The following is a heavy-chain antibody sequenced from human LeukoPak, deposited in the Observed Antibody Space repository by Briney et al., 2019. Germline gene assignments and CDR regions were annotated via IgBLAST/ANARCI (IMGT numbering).Heavy chain of an antibody. V-gene: IGHV4-4*07. CDR2: IYTSGST. CDR3: ARDPSNSSGYRIYFDY. D-gene: IGHD3-22*01. CDR1: GGSISSYY. J-gene: IGHJ4*02. Sequence: SETLSLTCTVSGGSISSYYWSWIRQPAGKGLEWIGRIYTSGSTNYNPSLKSRVTISVDTSKNQFSLKLSSVTAADTAVYYCARDPSNSSGYRIYFDYWGQGTLVTVSS.